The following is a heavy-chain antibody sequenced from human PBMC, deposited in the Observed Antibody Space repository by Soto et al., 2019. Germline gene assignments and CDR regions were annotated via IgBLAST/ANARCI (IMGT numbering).Heavy chain of an antibody. Sequence: VSCKASGYSFTSYGIRWVRQAPGQGLEWMGWISAYNGNTNYAQKLQGRVTMTTDTSTSTAYMELRSLRSDDTAVYYCARGYSSGWYMDAFDIWGQGTMVTVSS. V-gene: IGHV1-18*01. CDR3: ARGYSSGWYMDAFDI. CDR1: GYSFTSYG. J-gene: IGHJ3*02. D-gene: IGHD6-19*01. CDR2: ISAYNGNT.